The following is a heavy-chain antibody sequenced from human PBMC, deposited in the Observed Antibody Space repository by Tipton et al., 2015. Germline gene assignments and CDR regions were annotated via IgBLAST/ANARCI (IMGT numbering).Heavy chain of an antibody. CDR2: ISYTDGA. D-gene: IGHD5-24*01. J-gene: IGHJ6*02. CDR3: ARDLERGMDV. V-gene: IGHV4-61*01. Sequence: GLVKPSETLSLTCTVSSGSVSSGTYYWSWIRQPPGKGLEWIGYISYTDGAHYNPALKSRVTISVDTSKNQFSLTLNSVAAADTAVYYCARDLERGMDVWGHGTTVTVSS. CDR1: SGSVSSGTYY.